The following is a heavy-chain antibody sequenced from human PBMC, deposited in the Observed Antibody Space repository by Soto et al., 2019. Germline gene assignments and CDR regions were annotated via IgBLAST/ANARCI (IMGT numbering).Heavy chain of an antibody. V-gene: IGHV4-4*07. CDR1: GGSISSYY. J-gene: IGHJ6*02. Sequence: SETLSLTCTVSGGSISSYYWSWIRQPAGKGLEWIGRIYTSGSTNYNPSLKSRVTMSVDTSKNQFSLKLSSVSAADTAVYYCARGYYYGSGSYYLDYYYYGMDVWGHGTTVTVFS. CDR3: ARGYYYGSGSYYLDYYYYGMDV. D-gene: IGHD3-10*01. CDR2: IYTSGST.